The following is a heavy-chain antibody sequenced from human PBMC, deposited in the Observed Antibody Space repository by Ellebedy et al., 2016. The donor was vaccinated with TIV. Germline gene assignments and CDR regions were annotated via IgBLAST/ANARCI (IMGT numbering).Heavy chain of an antibody. CDR1: GFTFGTYA. V-gene: IGHV3-23*01. D-gene: IGHD3-16*01. CDR3: AKDRVGGDGRWVFDV. Sequence: PGGSLRLSCAASGFTFGTYAMAWVRQTPGKGLEWVSGIYGSSSKTFYTDSVKGRFTIYRDNSENTVFLQMNSLRAEDTAIYYCAKDRVGGDGRWVFDVWGQGTVVTVSS. CDR2: IYGSSSKT. J-gene: IGHJ3*01.